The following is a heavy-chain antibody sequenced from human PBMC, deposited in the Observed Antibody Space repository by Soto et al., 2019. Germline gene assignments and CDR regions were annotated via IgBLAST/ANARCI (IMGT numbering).Heavy chain of an antibody. CDR3: ATGLSGSYGHWYFDL. D-gene: IGHD1-26*01. CDR2: FDPEDCET. Sequence: ASVKVSCKVSGYTLTELSMHWVRQAPGKGLEWMGGFDPEDCETIYAQKFQGRVTMTEDTSTDTAYMELSSLRSEDTAVYYCATGLSGSYGHWYFDLWGRGTLVTVSS. J-gene: IGHJ2*01. V-gene: IGHV1-24*01. CDR1: GYTLTELS.